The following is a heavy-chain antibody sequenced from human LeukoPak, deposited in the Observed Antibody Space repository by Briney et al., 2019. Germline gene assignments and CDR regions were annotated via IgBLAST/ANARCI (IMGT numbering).Heavy chain of an antibody. Sequence: ASVKVSCKASGGTFSSYGISWVRQAPGQGLEWMGGIIPIFGTANYAQKFQGRVTITTDESTSTAYMELSSLRSEDTAVYYCARQEDNWYAFDIWGQGTMVTVSS. V-gene: IGHV1-69*05. CDR1: GGTFSSYG. D-gene: IGHD1-1*01. CDR3: ARQEDNWYAFDI. CDR2: IIPIFGTA. J-gene: IGHJ3*02.